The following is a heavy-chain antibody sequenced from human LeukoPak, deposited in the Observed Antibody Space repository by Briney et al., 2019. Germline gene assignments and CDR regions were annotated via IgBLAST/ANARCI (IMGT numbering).Heavy chain of an antibody. Sequence: GASVKVSCKASGYTFTAYNIHWVRQAPGQGLEWMGRDSPNSGGANYAEKFQGRVTTTRDTSITTAYLELSSLRSDDTAVYYCVKEGQDGYWGQGTLVTVSS. J-gene: IGHJ4*02. CDR3: VKEGQDGY. D-gene: IGHD2-15*01. CDR1: GYTFTAYN. V-gene: IGHV1-2*02. CDR2: DSPNSGGA.